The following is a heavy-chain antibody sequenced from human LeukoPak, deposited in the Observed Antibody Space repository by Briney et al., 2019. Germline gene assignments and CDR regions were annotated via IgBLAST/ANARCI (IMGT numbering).Heavy chain of an antibody. J-gene: IGHJ4*02. Sequence: PGGSLRLSCAASGFTFSDYYMSWIRQAPGKGLEWISYISSSSSYTNYVDSVKGRFTISRDNAKNSLYLQMNSLRAEDTAVYYCARVLRGLYNLADWGQGTLVTVSS. CDR3: ARVLRGLYNLAD. CDR2: ISSSSSYT. CDR1: GFTFSDYY. D-gene: IGHD3-10*01. V-gene: IGHV3-11*06.